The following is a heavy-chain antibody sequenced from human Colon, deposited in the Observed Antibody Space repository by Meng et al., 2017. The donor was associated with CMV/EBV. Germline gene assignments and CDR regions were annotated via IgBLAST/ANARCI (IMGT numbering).Heavy chain of an antibody. V-gene: IGHV4-39*07. J-gene: IGHJ6*02. D-gene: IGHD3-22*01. Sequence: SETLSLTCTVSGGSIERSPYYWGWIRQSPGKGLDWIGSVDYGGATYHNPSLKSRVTITVDTSTNQFSLQLTSVTAADTAIYYCARDRQRPGYFDSRLYGLDVWGQGTTVTVSS. CDR3: ARDRQRPGYFDSRLYGLDV. CDR1: GGSIERSPYY. CDR2: VDYGGAT.